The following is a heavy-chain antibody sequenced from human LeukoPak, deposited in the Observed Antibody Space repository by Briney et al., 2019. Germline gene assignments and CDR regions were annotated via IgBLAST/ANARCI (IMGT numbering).Heavy chain of an antibody. V-gene: IGHV3-23*01. J-gene: IGHJ4*02. CDR1: GFTFSSYA. D-gene: IGHD3-3*01. CDR3: AKDLQGAWSLYYFDY. CDR2: ISGSGGST. Sequence: GGSLRLSCAASGFTFSSYAMSWVRQAPGKGLEWVSAISGSGGSTYYADSVKGRFTISRDNSKNTLYLQMNSLRAEDTAVYYCAKDLQGAWSLYYFDYWGQGTLVTVSS.